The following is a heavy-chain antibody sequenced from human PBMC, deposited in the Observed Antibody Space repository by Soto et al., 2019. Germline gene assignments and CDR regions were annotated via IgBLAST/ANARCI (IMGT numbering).Heavy chain of an antibody. Sequence: QVQLQESGPGLVKPSETLSLTCTVSGGSISSYYWSWIRQPPGKGLEWIGYIYYSGSTNYNPSLKSRVTISVDTSKNQFSLKLSSVTAADTAVYYCARGQPLVYSFDYWGQGTLVTVSS. CDR1: GGSISSYY. D-gene: IGHD5-12*01. J-gene: IGHJ4*02. CDR2: IYYSGST. CDR3: ARGQPLVYSFDY. V-gene: IGHV4-59*01.